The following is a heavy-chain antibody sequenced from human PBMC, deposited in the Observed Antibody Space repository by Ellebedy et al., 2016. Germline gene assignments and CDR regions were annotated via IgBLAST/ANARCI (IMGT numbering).Heavy chain of an antibody. Sequence: SETLSLTXIVSGGSISSADYYWSWIRQPPGKGLEWIGYIYYSGSTNYNPSLKSRVTISVDTSKNQFSLKLSSVTAADTAVYYCATFPIFGVVQQDYWGQGTLVTVSS. CDR3: ATFPIFGVVQQDY. CDR2: IYYSGST. CDR1: GGSISSADYY. V-gene: IGHV4-61*08. D-gene: IGHD3-3*01. J-gene: IGHJ4*02.